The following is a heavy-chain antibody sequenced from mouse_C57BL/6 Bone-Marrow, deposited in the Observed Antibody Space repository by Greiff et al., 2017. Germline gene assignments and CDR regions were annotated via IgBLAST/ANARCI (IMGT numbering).Heavy chain of an antibody. CDR3: TTRRWYFDV. CDR2: IDPENGDP. V-gene: IGHV14-4*01. Sequence: EVHLVESGAELVRPGASVKLSCTASGFNIKDDYMHWVKQRPEQGLEWIGWIDPENGDPEYASKFQGKATITADTSSNTAYLQLSSLTSEDTAVYYCTTRRWYFDVWGTGTTVTVSS. CDR1: GFNIKDDY. J-gene: IGHJ1*03.